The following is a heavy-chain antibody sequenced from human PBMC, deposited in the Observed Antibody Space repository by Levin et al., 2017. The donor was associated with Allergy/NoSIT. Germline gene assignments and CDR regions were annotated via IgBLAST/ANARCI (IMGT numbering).Heavy chain of an antibody. J-gene: IGHJ4*02. CDR1: GGSISSSISY. D-gene: IGHD3-9*01. V-gene: IGHV4-39*01. CDR2: IYNSGST. Sequence: SETLSLTCTVSGGSISSSISYWGWIRQAPGKGLEWIGSIYNSGSTYYNPSLKSRVTTSVDTSKNHFSLKLSSVNAADTAVYYCARQCYDILTGYYNFDYWGQGTLVTVSS. CDR3: ARQCYDILTGYYNFDY.